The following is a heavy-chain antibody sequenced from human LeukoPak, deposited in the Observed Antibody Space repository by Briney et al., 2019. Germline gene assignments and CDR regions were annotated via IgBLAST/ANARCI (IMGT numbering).Heavy chain of an antibody. CDR1: GFTFWDYA. V-gene: IGHV3-49*04. Sequence: PGGSLRLSCTASGFTFWDYAMIWVRQAPGKGREGVGLIRSKAYGGTTEYAAAVKGRFTISRDDSKSIAYLQMNSLKTEDTAVYYCTSHGDFWRGYHPGEYYYGMDVWGQGTTVTVSS. CDR2: IRSKAYGGTT. J-gene: IGHJ6*02. CDR3: TSHGDFWRGYHPGEYYYGMDV. D-gene: IGHD3-3*01.